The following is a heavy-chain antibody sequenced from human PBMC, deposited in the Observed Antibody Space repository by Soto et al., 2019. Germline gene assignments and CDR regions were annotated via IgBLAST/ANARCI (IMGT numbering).Heavy chain of an antibody. CDR3: ARANDY. CDR2: ISYDGSNK. V-gene: IGHV3-30-3*01. Sequence: QVQLVESGGGVVQPGRSLRLSCAASGFTFSSYAMHWVHQAPGKGLEWVAVISYDGSNKYYADSVKGRFTISRDNSKNTLYLQMNSLRDEDTAVYYCARANDYWGQATLVTVSS. J-gene: IGHJ4*02. CDR1: GFTFSSYA.